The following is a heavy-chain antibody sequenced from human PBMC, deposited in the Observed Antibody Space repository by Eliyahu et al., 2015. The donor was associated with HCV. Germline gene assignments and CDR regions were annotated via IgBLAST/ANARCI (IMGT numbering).Heavy chain of an antibody. Sequence: QLQLQESGPGLVKPSETXSXTCIVXGDSIRSXXYYWAWXRQPPGKGLAWIGSISYNVNTYTYYNPSLKSRVNISVDKSKNQFSLNLGSVTAADTAMYYCVRHGAYSDPRQGVDVWGQGTTVTVSS. CDR1: GDSIRSXXYY. D-gene: IGHD4-17*01. CDR2: ISYNVNT. CDR3: VRHGAYSDPRQGVDV. V-gene: IGHV4-39*01. J-gene: IGHJ6*02.